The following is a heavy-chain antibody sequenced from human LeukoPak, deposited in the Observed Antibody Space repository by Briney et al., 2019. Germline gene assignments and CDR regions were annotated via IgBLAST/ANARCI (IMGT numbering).Heavy chain of an antibody. D-gene: IGHD2-2*01. V-gene: IGHV4-31*03. CDR1: GGSISSGGYY. J-gene: IGHJ6*02. CDR3: ARARSLCSSTSCYERDYYYYGMDV. CDR2: IYYSGST. Sequence: PSQTLSLTCTVSGGSISSGGYYWSWIRQHPGKGLEWIGYIYYSGSTYYNPSLKSRVTISVGTSKNQFSLKLSSVTAADTAVYYCARARSLCSSTSCYERDYYYYGMDVWGQGTTVTVSS.